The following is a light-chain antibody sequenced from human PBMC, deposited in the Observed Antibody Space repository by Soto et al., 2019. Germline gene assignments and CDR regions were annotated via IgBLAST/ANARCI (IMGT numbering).Light chain of an antibody. CDR3: QSYDSSLSAL. CDR2: GNS. Sequence: QSVLTQPPSVSRAPGQRVPISCTGSSSNIGAGYDVHWYQQLPGTAPKRLIYGNSHRPSGVPDRFSGSKSGTSASLAITGLQAEDEADYYCQSYDSSLSALFGGGTKLTVL. CDR1: SSNIGAGYD. V-gene: IGLV1-40*01. J-gene: IGLJ3*02.